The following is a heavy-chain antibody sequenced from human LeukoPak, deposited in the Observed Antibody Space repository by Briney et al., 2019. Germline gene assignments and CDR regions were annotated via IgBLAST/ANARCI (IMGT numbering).Heavy chain of an antibody. CDR3: ARLTGYSSESWFDP. D-gene: IGHD3-9*01. CDR1: GGSINSYY. V-gene: IGHV4-59*01. CDR2: IYYSGST. J-gene: IGHJ5*02. Sequence: SETLSXTCTVSGGSINSYYWSWIRQPPGKGLEWIGYIYYSGSTNYNPSLKSRVTISVHTSKNQFSLKLSSVTAADTAVYYCARLTGYSSESWFDPWGQGTLVTVSS.